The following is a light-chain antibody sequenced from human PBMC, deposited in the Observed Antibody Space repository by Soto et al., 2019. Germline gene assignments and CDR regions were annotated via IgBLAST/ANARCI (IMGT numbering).Light chain of an antibody. V-gene: IGKV1-5*03. CDR1: QSISNW. Sequence: DIQMTQSPSTLSASVGDRVTITCRASQSISNWLAWYEQKPGKAPKLLLYKASTLQSGVPSRFSGSGSGTEFSLTINSLQPDDFATYYCQQYNSYPYTFGQGTKLEIK. CDR3: QQYNSYPYT. J-gene: IGKJ2*01. CDR2: KAS.